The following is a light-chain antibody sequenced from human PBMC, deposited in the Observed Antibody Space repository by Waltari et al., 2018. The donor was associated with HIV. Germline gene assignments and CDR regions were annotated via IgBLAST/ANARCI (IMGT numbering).Light chain of an antibody. CDR1: SSNIGAGYD. J-gene: IGLJ3*02. CDR2: GNN. CDR3: QSYDSSLSGWV. Sequence: QSVLTQPPSVSGAPGQRVTISCTGTSSNIGAGYDVPWYQHLPGTAPKLLIYGNNNRPSGVPDRFSGSKSGTSASLAITGLQTDDEADYYRQSYDSSLSGWVFGGGTKLTVL. V-gene: IGLV1-40*01.